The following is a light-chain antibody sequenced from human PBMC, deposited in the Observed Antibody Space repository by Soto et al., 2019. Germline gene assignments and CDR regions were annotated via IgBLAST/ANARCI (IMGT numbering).Light chain of an antibody. CDR2: DVS. J-gene: IGLJ1*01. CDR1: SSDVGGYNY. Sequence: QSALTQPASVSGSPGQSITISCTGTSSDVGGYNYVSWYQQYPGKAPKHMIYDVSNRPSGVSNRFSGSKSGNTASLTISGLQAEDEGDYYCSSYTSSTTLVFGGGTKVTVL. CDR3: SSYTSSTTLV. V-gene: IGLV2-14*03.